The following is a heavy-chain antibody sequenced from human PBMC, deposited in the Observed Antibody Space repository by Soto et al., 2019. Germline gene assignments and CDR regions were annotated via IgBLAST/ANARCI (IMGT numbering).Heavy chain of an antibody. CDR3: VKDRSDTWSFDY. CDR2: VSHDGTLY. V-gene: IGHV3-30*18. D-gene: IGHD2-8*02. J-gene: IGHJ4*02. Sequence: QVQLVESGGGVVQPGRSLRLSCSASGFIYSSCAMHWVRQVPGKGLEWLAVVSHDGTLYPYADSVKGRFTISRDNSRKMLYLQMNSLRPDDTAVYYCVKDRSDTWSFDYWGQGTLVTGSS. CDR1: GFIYSSCA.